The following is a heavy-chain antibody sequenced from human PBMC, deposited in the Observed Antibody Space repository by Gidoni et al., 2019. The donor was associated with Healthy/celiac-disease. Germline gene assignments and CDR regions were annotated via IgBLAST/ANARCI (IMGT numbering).Heavy chain of an antibody. CDR3: ARVVAYYYVSGAFDI. CDR2: IYYSGST. Sequence: QVQLQESGPGLVKPSQTLSLTCTVSGGAISSGGYYWSWIRQHPGKGLEWIGYIYYSGSTYYNPSLKSRVTISVDTSKNQFSLKLSSVTAADTAVYYCARVVAYYYVSGAFDIWGQGTMVTVSS. V-gene: IGHV4-31*03. CDR1: GGAISSGGYY. J-gene: IGHJ3*02. D-gene: IGHD3-10*02.